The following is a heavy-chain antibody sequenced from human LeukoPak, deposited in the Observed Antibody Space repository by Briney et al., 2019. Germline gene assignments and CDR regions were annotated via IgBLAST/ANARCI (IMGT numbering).Heavy chain of an antibody. CDR1: GDSVSRTNIA. CDR3: ARGIGWPYFDY. D-gene: IGHD5-24*01. V-gene: IGHV6-1*01. CDR2: TYYRSKWYN. J-gene: IGHJ4*02. Sequence: SQTLSLTCVISGDSVSRTNIAWNWIRQSPSRGLEWLGRTYYRSKWYNDYAVSVQSRIIITPDTSKNQFSLQLNSVTPEDTAVYYCARGIGWPYFDYWGQGTLVTVSS.